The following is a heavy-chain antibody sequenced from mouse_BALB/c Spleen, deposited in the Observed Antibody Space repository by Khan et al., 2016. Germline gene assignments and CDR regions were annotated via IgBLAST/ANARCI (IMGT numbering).Heavy chain of an antibody. D-gene: IGHD1-2*01. V-gene: IGHV2-2*02. Sequence: QVQLKESGPGLVQPSQSLSITCTVSGFSLTSYGVHWVSQSPGKGLEWLGVIWSGGSTDYHAAFISRLSISKDNSKSQVFFKMNKLHANDTAISYCARFHYGNYATNYWGQEASFAVAS. CDR1: GFSLTSYG. J-gene: IGHJ4*01. CDR3: ARFHYGNYATNY. CDR2: IWSGGST.